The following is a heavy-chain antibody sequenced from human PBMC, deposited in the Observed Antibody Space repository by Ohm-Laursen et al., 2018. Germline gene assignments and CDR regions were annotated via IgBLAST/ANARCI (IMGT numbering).Heavy chain of an antibody. V-gene: IGHV3-48*03. CDR2: IHYSRTSLI. CDR3: ARDARDALRLLEIDY. J-gene: IGHJ4*02. CDR1: GFNFNTYE. D-gene: IGHD3-3*01. Sequence: SLRLSCTASGFNFNTYEMNWVRQASGKGLEWVANIHYSRTSLIYYADPVIGRFTISRDNAKNSLFLQMSSLRADDTAIYYCARDARDALRLLEIDYWGQGTLVTVSS.